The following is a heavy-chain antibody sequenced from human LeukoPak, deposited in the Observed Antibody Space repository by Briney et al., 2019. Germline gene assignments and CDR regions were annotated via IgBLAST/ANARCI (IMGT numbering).Heavy chain of an antibody. Sequence: GGTLRLSCAASGFTFSNAWMNWVRQAPGKGLEWVGRIKSKANGETTDYAAPVKGRFTISRDDPKDTLYLQMNSLKTEDTAMYYCTTTRDICYLNYWGQGTLVTVSS. CDR3: TTTRDICYLNY. CDR1: GFTFSNAW. D-gene: IGHD2-2*01. V-gene: IGHV3-15*07. J-gene: IGHJ4*02. CDR2: IKSKANGETT.